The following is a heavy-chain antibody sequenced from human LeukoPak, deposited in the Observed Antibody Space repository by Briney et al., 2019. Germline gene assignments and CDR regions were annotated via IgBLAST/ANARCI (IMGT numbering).Heavy chain of an antibody. D-gene: IGHD3-10*01. CDR3: ARFNTYYYGLGSYRAFDY. CDR1: GFTFSSYW. J-gene: IGHJ4*02. CDR2: INSDGSST. V-gene: IGHV3-74*01. Sequence: GGSLRLSCAASGFTFSSYWMHWVRQAPGKGLVWVSRINSDGSSTSYADSVKGRFTISRDNAKNTLYLQMNSLRAEDTAGYYCARFNTYYYGLGSYRAFDYWGQGTLVTVSS.